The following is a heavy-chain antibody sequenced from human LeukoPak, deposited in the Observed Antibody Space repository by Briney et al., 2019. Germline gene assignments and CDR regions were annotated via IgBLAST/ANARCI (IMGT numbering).Heavy chain of an antibody. CDR3: ATRRDTAMVTYFDY. Sequence: ASVKVSCKASGYTFTGYYMHWVQQAPGKGLEWMGLVDPEDGETIYAEKFQGRVTITADTSTDTAYMELSSLRSEDTAVYYCATRRDTAMVTYFDYWGQGTLVTVSS. D-gene: IGHD5-18*01. V-gene: IGHV1-69-2*01. J-gene: IGHJ4*02. CDR1: GYTFTGYY. CDR2: VDPEDGET.